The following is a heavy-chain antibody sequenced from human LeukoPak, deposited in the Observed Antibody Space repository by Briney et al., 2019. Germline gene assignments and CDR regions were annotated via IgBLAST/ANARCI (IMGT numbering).Heavy chain of an antibody. CDR3: ARSRAVAAAKGGAWFDP. V-gene: IGHV1-2*02. CDR1: GYTFTGYY. J-gene: IGHJ5*02. CDR2: INPNSGGT. Sequence: AASVKVSCKASGYTFTGYYMHWVRQAPGQGLEWMGWINPNSGGTNYAQKFQGRVTMTRDTSISTAYMELSSLRSEDMAVYYCARSRAVAAAKGGAWFDPWGQGTLVTVSS. D-gene: IGHD6-19*01.